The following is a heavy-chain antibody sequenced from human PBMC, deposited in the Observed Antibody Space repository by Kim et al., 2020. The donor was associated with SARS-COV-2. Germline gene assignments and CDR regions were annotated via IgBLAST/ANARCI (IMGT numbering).Heavy chain of an antibody. CDR1: GGSVSSGSYY. J-gene: IGHJ3*02. D-gene: IGHD3-10*01. CDR3: ARVPYVLLWFGELLSWAFDI. V-gene: IGHV4-61*01. CDR2: IYYSGST. Sequence: SETLSLTCTVSGGSVSSGSYYWSWIRQPPGKGLEWIGYIYYSGSTNYNPSLKSRVTISVDTSKNQFSLKLSSVTAADTAVYYCARVPYVLLWFGELLSWAFDIWGQGTMVTVSS.